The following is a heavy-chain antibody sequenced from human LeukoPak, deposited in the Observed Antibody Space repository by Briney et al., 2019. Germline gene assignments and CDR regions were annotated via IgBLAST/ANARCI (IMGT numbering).Heavy chain of an antibody. J-gene: IGHJ4*02. Sequence: ASVKVSCKASRYTFTNYYMHWVRQAPGQGLEWMGIINPTGGSTTYAQRFQGRLTMTRDTSTSTVYMELSSLRSEDTAVYYCARADGSGTYRLDYWGQGTLVTVSP. CDR1: RYTFTNYY. V-gene: IGHV1-46*01. D-gene: IGHD3-10*01. CDR3: ARADGSGTYRLDY. CDR2: INPTGGST.